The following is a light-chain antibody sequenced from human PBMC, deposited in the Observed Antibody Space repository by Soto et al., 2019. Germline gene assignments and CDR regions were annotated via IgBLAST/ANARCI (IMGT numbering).Light chain of an antibody. CDR3: SSYTSPKYV. V-gene: IGLV2-14*01. CDR1: SSDVGGYNY. J-gene: IGLJ1*01. Sequence: QSVLTQPSSVSGSPGQSITISCTGTSSDVGGYNYVSWYQQHPGKAPKLMIYEVSNRPSGVSNRFSGSKSGNTASLTISGLQAEDEADYYCSSYTSPKYVFGTGTKVTV. CDR2: EVS.